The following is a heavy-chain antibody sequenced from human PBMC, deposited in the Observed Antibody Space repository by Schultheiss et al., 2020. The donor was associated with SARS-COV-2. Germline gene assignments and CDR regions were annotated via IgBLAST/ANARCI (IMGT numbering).Heavy chain of an antibody. CDR2: INPNSGGT. Sequence: ASVKVSCKASGYTFTGYYIHWVRQAPGQGLEWMGWINPNSGGTNYAQKFQGWVTMTRDTSISTAYMELSRLRSDDTAVYYCAREYDSGWGTAHNWFDPWGQGTLVTVSS. V-gene: IGHV1-2*04. CDR1: GYTFTGYY. CDR3: AREYDSGWGTAHNWFDP. J-gene: IGHJ5*02. D-gene: IGHD6-19*01.